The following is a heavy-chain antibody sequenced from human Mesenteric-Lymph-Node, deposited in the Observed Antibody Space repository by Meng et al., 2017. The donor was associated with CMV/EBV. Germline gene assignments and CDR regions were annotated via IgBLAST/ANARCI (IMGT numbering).Heavy chain of an antibody. CDR3: VRDALTLIEVTGRGYNYFDP. CDR1: GDSIKNNKYN. D-gene: IGHD3-22*01. CDR2: VYYSGVT. Sequence: SETLSLTCIVSGDSIKNNKYNWGWVRPPPGKGLEWIGSVYYSGVTYYNPSLKSRVTMSVDTSKNQFSLKMTSVAAADTAVYYCVRDALTLIEVTGRGYNYFDPWGQGTLVTVSS. V-gene: IGHV4-39*07. J-gene: IGHJ5*02.